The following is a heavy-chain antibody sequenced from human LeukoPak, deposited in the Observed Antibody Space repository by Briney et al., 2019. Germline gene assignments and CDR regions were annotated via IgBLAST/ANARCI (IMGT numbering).Heavy chain of an antibody. D-gene: IGHD5-18*01. CDR3: ARAIQDTTTIIYFDY. V-gene: IGHV1-2*02. Sequence: ASVKVSCKASGYTLTDYYLHWVRQAPGQGLEWMGWINPKSGGTNYAQKFQGRVTMTRDTSIGTAYMELSRLRSDDTAIYYCARAIQDTTTIIYFDYWGQGTLVTVSS. CDR2: INPKSGGT. J-gene: IGHJ4*02. CDR1: GYTLTDYY.